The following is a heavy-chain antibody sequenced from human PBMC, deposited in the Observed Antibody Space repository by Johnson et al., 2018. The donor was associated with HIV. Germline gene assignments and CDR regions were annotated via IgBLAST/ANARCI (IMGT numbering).Heavy chain of an antibody. J-gene: IGHJ3*02. CDR3: AIAIRVTMGGDAFDI. CDR2: ITWNGGST. Sequence: VQLVESGGVVVQSGGSLRLSCAASGFTFDDYGMSWVRQAPGKGLEWVSGITWNGGSTGYADSVKGRFPISRDNAKNSLYLEMNSLRAEDTALYYCAIAIRVTMGGDAFDIWGQGTMVTVSS. D-gene: IGHD3-10*01. CDR1: GFTFDDYG. V-gene: IGHV3-20*04.